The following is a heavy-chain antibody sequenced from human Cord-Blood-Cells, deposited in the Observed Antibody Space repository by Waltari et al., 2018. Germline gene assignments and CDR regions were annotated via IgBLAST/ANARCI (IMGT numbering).Heavy chain of an antibody. J-gene: IGHJ3*02. CDR2: INPNSGGT. CDR3: ARFMTTVVTDAFDI. V-gene: IGHV1-2*02. D-gene: IGHD4-17*01. Sequence: QVQLVQSGAEVKKPGASVKVSCKASGYTFTGDYMHWVRPAPGQGLEWMGWINPNSGGTNYAQKFQGRVTMTRDTSISTAYMELSRLRSDDTAVYYCARFMTTVVTDAFDIWGQGTMVTVSS. CDR1: GYTFTGDY.